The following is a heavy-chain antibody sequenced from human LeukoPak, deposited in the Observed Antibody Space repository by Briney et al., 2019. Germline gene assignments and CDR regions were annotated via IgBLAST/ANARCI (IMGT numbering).Heavy chain of an antibody. Sequence: ASVKVSCKASGYTFTGYYMHWVRQAPGQGLEWMGWINPNNGGTNYAQKFQGRVTVTRDTSTSTVYMELSSLRSEDTAVYYCARDARYRAFDIWGQGTMVTVSS. CDR3: ARDARYRAFDI. CDR2: INPNNGGT. D-gene: IGHD3-16*02. J-gene: IGHJ3*02. CDR1: GYTFTGYY. V-gene: IGHV1-2*02.